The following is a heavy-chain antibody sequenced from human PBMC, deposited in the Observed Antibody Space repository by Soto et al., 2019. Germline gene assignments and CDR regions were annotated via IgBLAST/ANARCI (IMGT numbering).Heavy chain of an antibody. J-gene: IGHJ4*02. CDR1: GYTFTSYG. V-gene: IGHV1-18*01. CDR3: ARDLRIAVAGPPNFDY. D-gene: IGHD6-19*01. Sequence: QVQLVQSGAEVKKPGASVKVSCKASGYTFTSYGISWVRQAPGQGLEWMGWISAYNGNTNYAQKLQGRVTMTTDTSTSTACRELRSLRSDDTAVYYCARDLRIAVAGPPNFDYWGTGTLVTVSS. CDR2: ISAYNGNT.